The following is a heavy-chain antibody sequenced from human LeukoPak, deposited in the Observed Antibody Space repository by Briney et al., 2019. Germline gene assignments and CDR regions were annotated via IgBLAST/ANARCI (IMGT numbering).Heavy chain of an antibody. D-gene: IGHD3-10*01. V-gene: IGHV3-30-3*01. CDR3: ARVWFGEPQLGEDAFDI. Sequence: GGSLRLSCAASGFTFSSYAMHWVRQAPGKGLEWVAVISYDGSNKYYADSVKGRFTISRDNSKNTLYLQMNSLRAEDTAVYYCARVWFGEPQLGEDAFDIWGQGTMVTVSS. J-gene: IGHJ3*02. CDR2: ISYDGSNK. CDR1: GFTFSSYA.